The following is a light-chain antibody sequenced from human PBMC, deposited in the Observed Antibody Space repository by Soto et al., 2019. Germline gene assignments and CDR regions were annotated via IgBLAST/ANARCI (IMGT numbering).Light chain of an antibody. CDR3: MQGTHWPWT. J-gene: IGKJ1*01. V-gene: IGKV2-30*01. Sequence: DVVMTQSPLSLSVTLGQPASISCRSPQGLAYGDGNIFLNWFHQRPGQSPRRLIYMISKRDSGVPDRFSGSGSGTDFTLTISRVEAEDVGVYYCMQGTHWPWTFGQGTKVEMK. CDR1: QGLAYGDGNIF. CDR2: MIS.